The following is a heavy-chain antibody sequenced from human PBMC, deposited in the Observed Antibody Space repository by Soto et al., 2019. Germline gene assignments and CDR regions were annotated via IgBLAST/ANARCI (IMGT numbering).Heavy chain of an antibody. CDR3: ARGPITMVRGVNYYYGMDV. V-gene: IGHV4-34*01. Sequence: SETLCLTCAVYGGSFSGYYWSWIRQPPGKGLEWIGEINHSGSTNYNPSLKSRVTISVDTSKNQFSLKLSSVTAADTAVYYCARGPITMVRGVNYYYGMDVWGQGTTVTVSS. J-gene: IGHJ6*02. D-gene: IGHD3-10*01. CDR1: GGSFSGYY. CDR2: INHSGST.